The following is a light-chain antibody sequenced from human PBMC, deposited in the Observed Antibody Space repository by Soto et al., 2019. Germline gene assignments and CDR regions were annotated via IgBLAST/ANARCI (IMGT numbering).Light chain of an antibody. Sequence: DIVLTQSPATLSLSPGERATLSCRASESVSSSYLAWYQQKPGQAPRLLIYGASSRATGIPDRFSGSGSGTDFILTISRLEPEDFAVYYCQQYGSSPPRTFGQGTKVDIK. CDR3: QQYGSSPPRT. V-gene: IGKV3-20*01. J-gene: IGKJ1*01. CDR2: GAS. CDR1: ESVSSSY.